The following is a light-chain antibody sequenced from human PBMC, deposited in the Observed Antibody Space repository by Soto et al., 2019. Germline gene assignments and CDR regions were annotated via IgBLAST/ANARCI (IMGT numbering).Light chain of an antibody. CDR2: GAS. CDR3: QQYNNWPPYT. V-gene: IGKV3-15*01. J-gene: IGKJ2*01. CDR1: QSVSSN. Sequence: EIVMTQSPATLSVSPGERATLSCRASQSVSSNLAWYQQKPGLAPRLLIYGASTRATGIPARFSGSGSGTEFTLTISSLQSEDFAVYHCQQYNNWPPYTFGQGTKLEIK.